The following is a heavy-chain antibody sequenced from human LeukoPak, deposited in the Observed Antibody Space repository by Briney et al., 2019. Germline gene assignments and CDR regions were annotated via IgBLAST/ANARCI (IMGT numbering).Heavy chain of an antibody. CDR2: INHSGST. D-gene: IGHD3-10*01. V-gene: IGHV4-34*01. J-gene: IGHJ4*02. CDR3: TREFYGSDN. Sequence: KPSETLSLTCAVYGGSFSGYYWSWIRQPPGKGLEWIGEINHSGSTNYNPSLKSRVTISVDTSKNQFSLKLTSATAADTAVYYCTREFYGSDNWGQGTLVTVSS. CDR1: GGSFSGYY.